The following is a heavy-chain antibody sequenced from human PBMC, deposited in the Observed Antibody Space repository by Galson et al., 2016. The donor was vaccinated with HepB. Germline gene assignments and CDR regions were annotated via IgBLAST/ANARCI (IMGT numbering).Heavy chain of an antibody. J-gene: IGHJ4*02. CDR1: GDSISRGTYF. D-gene: IGHD2-2*01. V-gene: IGHV4-61*02. CDR3: AREDNDLSTPY. CDR2: ISASGST. Sequence: TLSLTCTVSGDSISRGTYFWSWIRQPAGKGLEWIGRISASGSTTYSPSLKSRVTMSVDTPRSLFSLNLRSVTAADTAVYYCAREDNDLSTPYWGQGALVIVSS.